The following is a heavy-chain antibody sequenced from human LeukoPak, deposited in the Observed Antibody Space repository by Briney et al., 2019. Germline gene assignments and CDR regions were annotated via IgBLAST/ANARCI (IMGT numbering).Heavy chain of an antibody. CDR2: IIPIFGTA. CDR1: GGTFSSYA. CDR3: ASGDYYGSASYYRPFDY. D-gene: IGHD3-10*01. J-gene: IGHJ4*02. Sequence: ASVKVSCKASGGTFSSYAISWVRQAPGQGLEWMGGIIPIFGTANYAQKFQGRVTITADESTSTAYMELSSLRSEDTAVYYCASGDYYGSASYYRPFDYWGQGTLVTVSS. V-gene: IGHV1-69*13.